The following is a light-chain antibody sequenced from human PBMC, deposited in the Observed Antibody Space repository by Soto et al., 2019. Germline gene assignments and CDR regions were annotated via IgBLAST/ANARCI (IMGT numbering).Light chain of an antibody. Sequence: QSVLTQPPSASGAPGQTVSISCSGRRSNIGTNDVYWYQQLPGTAPKLLIYRSIQRPSGVPERFSGAKSGTSASLSISGLRSEDEADYYWAAWDDSFVVFGGGTKVTVL. V-gene: IGLV1-47*01. J-gene: IGLJ2*01. CDR1: RSNIGTND. CDR2: RSI. CDR3: AAWDDSFVV.